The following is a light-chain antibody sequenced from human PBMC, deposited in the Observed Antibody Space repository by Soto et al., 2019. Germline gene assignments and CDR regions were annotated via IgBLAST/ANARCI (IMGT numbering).Light chain of an antibody. Sequence: DIQMTQSPSSRSASVGDRVTITCRASQSISSYLNWYQQKPGKAPKLLISAASSLQSGVPSRFSGSGSGTEFTLTISSLQPDDFATYYCQPYNNNFGQGTKVDIK. CDR2: AAS. J-gene: IGKJ2*01. CDR1: QSISSY. CDR3: QPYNNN. V-gene: IGKV1-39*01.